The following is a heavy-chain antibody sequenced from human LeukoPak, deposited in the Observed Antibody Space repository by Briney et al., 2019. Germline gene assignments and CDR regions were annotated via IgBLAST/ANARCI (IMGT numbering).Heavy chain of an antibody. J-gene: IGHJ5*02. V-gene: IGHV1-2*02. CDR2: INPNTGAT. CDR1: GYTFTDYY. Sequence: ASVKVSCKASGYTFTDYYIHWVRQAPGQGLEWRGWINPNTGATNFAQKFQGRITMTRDTSISTAFMEMSNLRPDDTAIYFCARSVTYNWFDPWGQGTRVTVSS. CDR3: ARSVTYNWFDP. D-gene: IGHD2-21*02.